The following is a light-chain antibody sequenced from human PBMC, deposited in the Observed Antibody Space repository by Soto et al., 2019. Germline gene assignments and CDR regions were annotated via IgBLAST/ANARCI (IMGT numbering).Light chain of an antibody. CDR3: SSYTSSNILL. Sequence: QSALTQPASVSGSPGQSITISCSGSSNDVGRYNYVSWHEQHPGKAPKLIIYEVSNRPSGVSSRFSGSKSGNTASLTISGLQADDEADYFCSSYTSSNILLFGGGTKLTVL. CDR2: EVS. V-gene: IGLV2-14*01. J-gene: IGLJ3*02. CDR1: SNDVGRYNY.